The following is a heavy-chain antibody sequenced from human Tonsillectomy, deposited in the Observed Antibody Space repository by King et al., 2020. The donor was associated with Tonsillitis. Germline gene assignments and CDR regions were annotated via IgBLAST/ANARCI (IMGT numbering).Heavy chain of an antibody. Sequence: QLVQSGAEVKKPGESLKISCKVSGYSFTTYWIGWVRQVPGKGLEWMGIIYPGDSDTRYSPSFQGQVTISADKSISPAYLQWSSLKASDTAMYYWSRQVGSSSSVYYYYMDVWGKGTTVTVSS. J-gene: IGHJ6*03. CDR1: GYSFTTYW. V-gene: IGHV5-51*01. D-gene: IGHD6-6*01. CDR2: IYPGDSDT. CDR3: SRQVGSSSSVYYYYMDV.